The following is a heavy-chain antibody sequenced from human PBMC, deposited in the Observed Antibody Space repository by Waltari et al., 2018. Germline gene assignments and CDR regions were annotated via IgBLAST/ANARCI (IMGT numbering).Heavy chain of an antibody. D-gene: IGHD6-13*01. J-gene: IGHJ6*02. V-gene: IGHV3-53*01. CDR3: ARRAAGNAYYYYGMDV. CDR2: IYSGGST. Sequence: EVQLVESGGGLIQPGGSLRLSCAASGFTVSSNSMSWVREAPGKGLEWVSVIYSGGSTYYADSVKGRFTISRDNSKNTLYLQMNSLRAEDTAVYYCARRAAGNAYYYYGMDVWGQGTTVTVSS. CDR1: GFTVSSNS.